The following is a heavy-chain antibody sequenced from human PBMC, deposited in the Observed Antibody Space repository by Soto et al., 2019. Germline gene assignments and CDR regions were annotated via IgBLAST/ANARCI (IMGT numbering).Heavy chain of an antibody. CDR3: SSILARQLVRANQYDAFDF. CDR1: GYTFTSYG. V-gene: IGHV1-18*01. CDR2: ISAYNGNT. D-gene: IGHD6-13*01. J-gene: IGHJ3*01. Sequence: ASVKVSCKASGYTFTSYGISWVRRAPGQGLEWMGWISAYNGNTSYAQKLQGRVTMTTDTSTSTAYMELRSLRSDDTAVYYCSSILARQLVRANQYDAFDFWGQGTMVTVSS.